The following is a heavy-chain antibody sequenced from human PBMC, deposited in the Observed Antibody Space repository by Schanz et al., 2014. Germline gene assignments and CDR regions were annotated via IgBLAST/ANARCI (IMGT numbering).Heavy chain of an antibody. CDR1: GFTFSTTG. D-gene: IGHD2-15*01. V-gene: IGHV3-74*01. J-gene: IGHJ3*02. CDR2: INGDGSST. CDR3: AKDMEGYCDTMTCPIPAFDI. Sequence: VRLVESGGGVVQPGGSLRLSCAASGFTFSTTGMHWVRQVPGKGPVWVSRINGDGSSTLYADSVKGRFTISRDNAKNSLYLQMNSLRAEDTALYYCAKDMEGYCDTMTCPIPAFDIWGQGTMVTVSS.